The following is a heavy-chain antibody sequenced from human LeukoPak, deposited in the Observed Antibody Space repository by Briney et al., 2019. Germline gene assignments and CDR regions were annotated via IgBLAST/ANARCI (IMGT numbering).Heavy chain of an antibody. CDR2: ISGNADVT. Sequence: GGSLRLSCATSGFMFHSYALSWVRQAPGQGLEWVASISGNADVTHYADSVKGRFTISRDTATSTVYLQMDSLRAEDSATYYCAKLCVRFEFGGQGTLVAVSS. J-gene: IGHJ4*02. V-gene: IGHV3-23*01. CDR1: GFMFHSYA. CDR3: AKLCVRFEF.